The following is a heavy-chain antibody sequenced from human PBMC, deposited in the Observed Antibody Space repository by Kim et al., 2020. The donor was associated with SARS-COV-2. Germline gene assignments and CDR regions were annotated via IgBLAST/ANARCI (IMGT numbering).Heavy chain of an antibody. Sequence: SETLSLTCTVSGGSISSSSYYWGWIRQPPGKGLEWIGSIYYSGSTYYNPSLKSRVTISVDTSKNQFSLKLSSVTAADTAVYYCARDSRAGRDYWGQGTLVTVSS. CDR3: ARDSRAGRDY. J-gene: IGHJ4*02. V-gene: IGHV4-39*07. D-gene: IGHD6-19*01. CDR2: IYYSGST. CDR1: GGSISSSSYY.